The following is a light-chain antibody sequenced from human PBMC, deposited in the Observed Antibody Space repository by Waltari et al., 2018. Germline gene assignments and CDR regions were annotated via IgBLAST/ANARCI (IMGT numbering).Light chain of an antibody. V-gene: IGKV1-39*01. Sequence: DIQMTQSPSSLSASVGHRVTITCRASQSISSYLNWYQQKPGKAPKLLIYAASSLQSGVPSRFSGSGSGTDFTLTISSLQPEDFATYYCQQSYSTPPSTFGQGTRLEIK. J-gene: IGKJ5*01. CDR1: QSISSY. CDR3: QQSYSTPPST. CDR2: AAS.